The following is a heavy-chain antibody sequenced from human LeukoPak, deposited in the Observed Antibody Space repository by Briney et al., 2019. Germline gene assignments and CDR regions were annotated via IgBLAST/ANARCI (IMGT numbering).Heavy chain of an antibody. J-gene: IGHJ3*02. V-gene: IGHV3-21*01. D-gene: IGHD3-16*01. Sequence: GGSLRLSCTASGFTFSTYSMTWVRQAPGKGLEWVSSISTRSTYICYEASMVGRFTISRDNAKNSLYLQMSSLRAEDTAVYYCARIRVGLHDAFDIWGQGTLVTVSS. CDR3: ARIRVGLHDAFDI. CDR1: GFTFSTYS. CDR2: ISTRSTYI.